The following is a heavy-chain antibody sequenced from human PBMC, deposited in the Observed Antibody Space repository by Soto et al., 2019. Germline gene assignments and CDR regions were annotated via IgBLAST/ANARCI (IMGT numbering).Heavy chain of an antibody. V-gene: IGHV3-30-3*01. CDR2: ISYDGSNK. Sequence: QVQLVESGGGVVQPGRSLRLSCAASGFTFNSYAMHWVRQAPGKGLDWVAVISYDGSNKYYADSVKGRFTISRDNSKNTLDLQMNSLRAEDTAVYFCARAFLGELFTPFDYWGQGTLVTVPS. D-gene: IGHD3-16*01. J-gene: IGHJ4*02. CDR1: GFTFNSYA. CDR3: ARAFLGELFTPFDY.